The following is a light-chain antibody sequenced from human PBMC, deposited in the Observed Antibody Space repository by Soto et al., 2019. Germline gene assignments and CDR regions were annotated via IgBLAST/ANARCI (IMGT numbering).Light chain of an antibody. J-gene: IGLJ1*01. CDR3: TSYISSNTREV. CDR2: EVN. V-gene: IGLV2-14*01. CDR1: SSDVGGSHY. Sequence: QSALTQPPSVSGSPGQSITISCTGTSSDVGGSHYVSWYQHHPDRAPKLLIYEVNYRPSGVSDRFSGSKSGNTASLTISGLQAEDEADYYCTSYISSNTREVFGSGTKLTVL.